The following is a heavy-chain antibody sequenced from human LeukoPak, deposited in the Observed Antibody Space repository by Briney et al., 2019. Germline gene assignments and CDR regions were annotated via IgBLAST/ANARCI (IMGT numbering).Heavy chain of an antibody. Sequence: GGSLRLSCTASGFTFGDYAMNWVRQAPGKGLEWVGFIRTKAYGGTIEYAASVKGRFTISRDDPKNIAYLQMNSLNTEDTAVYYCGRVGDGYNNFFDYWGQGTLVTVCS. CDR2: IRTKAYGGTI. CDR3: GRVGDGYNNFFDY. CDR1: GFTFGDYA. D-gene: IGHD5-24*01. V-gene: IGHV3-49*04. J-gene: IGHJ4*02.